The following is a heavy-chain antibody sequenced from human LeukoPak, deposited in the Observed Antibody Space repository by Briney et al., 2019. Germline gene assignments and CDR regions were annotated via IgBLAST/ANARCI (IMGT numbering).Heavy chain of an antibody. J-gene: IGHJ4*02. CDR1: GSSFTNYW. D-gene: IGHD2/OR15-2a*01. V-gene: IGHV5-10-1*01. CDR2: INPSDSYT. CDR3: ARHNREDFDY. Sequence: GESLKISCKGSGSSFTNYWISWVRQLPGKGLEWMGRINPSDSYTNYSPSFQGHVTISADKSISTAYVQWSSLKATDTAIYYCARHNREDFDYWGQGTLVTVSS.